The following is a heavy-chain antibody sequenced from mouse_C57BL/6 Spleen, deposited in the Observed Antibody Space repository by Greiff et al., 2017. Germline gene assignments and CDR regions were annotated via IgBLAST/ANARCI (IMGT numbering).Heavy chain of an antibody. D-gene: IGHD1-1*01. J-gene: IGHJ4*01. CDR1: GYTFPSYW. CDR2: IHPSDSDT. V-gene: IGHV1-74*01. CDR3: AYYGSRGGNAMDY. Sequence: QFQLQQPGAELVKPGASVKVSCKASGYTFPSYWLHWVKHRPVQGLAWIGRIHPSDSDTNYNQKFKCKATLTVDKSSSTAYMQLSSLTSEDSAVYYCAYYGSRGGNAMDYWGQGTSVTVSS.